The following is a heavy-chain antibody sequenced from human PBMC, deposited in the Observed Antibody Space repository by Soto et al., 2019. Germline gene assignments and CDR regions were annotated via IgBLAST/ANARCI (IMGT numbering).Heavy chain of an antibody. V-gene: IGHV3-48*02. CDR1: GFTFSSYS. CDR2: ISSSSSTI. D-gene: IGHD4-17*01. CDR3: ARKDPDYGDFQGWADV. J-gene: IGHJ6*02. Sequence: EVQLVESGGGLVQPGGSLRLSCAASGFTFSSYSMNWVRQAPGKGLEWVSYISSSSSTIYYADSVKGRFTNSRDNAKNSLDLQMKGLRDEGTAVYYCARKDPDYGDFQGWADVWGQATTVTVSS.